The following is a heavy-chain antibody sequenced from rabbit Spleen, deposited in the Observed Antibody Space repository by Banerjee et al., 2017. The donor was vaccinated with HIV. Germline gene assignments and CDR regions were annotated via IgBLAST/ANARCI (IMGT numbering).Heavy chain of an antibody. CDR1: GVSLNDKDV. CDR2: IYAGSSGST. D-gene: IGHD2-1*01. CDR3: ARGSAAMTMVITGYYLSL. V-gene: IGHV1S45*01. Sequence: QEQLEESGGGLVKPEGSLTLTCKASGVSLNDKDVMCWVRQAPGKGLEWIACIYAGSSGSTDYASWAKGRFTISKTSSTTVTLQMTTLTAADTATYFCARGSAAMTMVITGYYLSLWGPGTLVTVS. J-gene: IGHJ4*01.